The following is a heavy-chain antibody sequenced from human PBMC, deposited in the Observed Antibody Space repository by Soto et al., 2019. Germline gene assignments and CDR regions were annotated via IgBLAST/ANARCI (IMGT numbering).Heavy chain of an antibody. Sequence: SGPTLVNPTQTLTLTCTFSGFSLSTSGVAVGWIRQPPGKALEWLALIYWDDDKRYSPSLKTRLTITKDTSKNQVVLKMTDMDTVDTGTYYCEHWGGRYVDWGHGTLVTLSS. CDR2: IYWDDDK. CDR3: EHWGGRYVD. CDR1: GFSLSTSGVA. J-gene: IGHJ4*01. D-gene: IGHD1-26*01. V-gene: IGHV2-5*02.